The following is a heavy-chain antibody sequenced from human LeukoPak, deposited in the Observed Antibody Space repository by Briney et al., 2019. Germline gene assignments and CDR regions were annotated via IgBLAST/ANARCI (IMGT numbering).Heavy chain of an antibody. CDR1: GFTFGDYA. CDR2: IRSKAYGGTT. Sequence: GGSLRLSCTASGFTFGDYAMSWVRQAPGKGLEWVGFIRSKAYGGTTEYAASVKGRFTISRDDSKSIAYLQMNSLKTEDTAVYYCTRRDMARGGHFSWFDPWGQGTLVTVSS. J-gene: IGHJ5*02. V-gene: IGHV3-49*04. CDR3: TRRDMARGGHFSWFDP. D-gene: IGHD3-10*01.